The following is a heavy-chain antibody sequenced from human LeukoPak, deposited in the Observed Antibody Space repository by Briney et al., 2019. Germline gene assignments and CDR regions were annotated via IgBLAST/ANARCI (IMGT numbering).Heavy chain of an antibody. Sequence: SETLSLTCTVSGGSISSYCWSWIRQPPGKGLEWIGYIYYSGSTNYNPSLKSRVTISVDTSKNQFSLKLSSVTAADTAVYYCAGGVVAALDFDYWGQGTLVTVSS. CDR1: GGSISSYC. V-gene: IGHV4-59*01. CDR3: AGGVVAALDFDY. CDR2: IYYSGST. J-gene: IGHJ4*02. D-gene: IGHD2-15*01.